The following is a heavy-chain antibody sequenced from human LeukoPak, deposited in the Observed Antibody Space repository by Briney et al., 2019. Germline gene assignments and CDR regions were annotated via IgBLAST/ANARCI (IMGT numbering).Heavy chain of an antibody. CDR3: ERRRYSSSFDY. CDR1: GYIFSSNW. Sequence: GESLKISCKGSGYIFSSNWIGWVRQMPGKGLEWMGIIYPGDSDTRYSPSFQGQVTISADKSISTAFLQWSSLKASDTAMYYCERRRYSSSFDYWAREPWSPSPQ. D-gene: IGHD6-6*01. CDR2: IYPGDSDT. J-gene: IGHJ4*02. V-gene: IGHV5-51*01.